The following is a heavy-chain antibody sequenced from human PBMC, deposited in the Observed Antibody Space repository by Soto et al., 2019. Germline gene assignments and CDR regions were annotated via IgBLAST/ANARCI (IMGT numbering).Heavy chain of an antibody. D-gene: IGHD5-12*01. Sequence: QVQLVQSGAEVKKPGSSVKVSCKASGGTFSSYAISWVRQAPGQGLEWMGGIIPIFGTANYAQKFQGRVTITADESTSTAYMELSSLRSEDTAVYYCARVQMGSGYDLPYCYYGMDVWGQGTTVTVSS. J-gene: IGHJ6*02. CDR3: ARVQMGSGYDLPYCYYGMDV. CDR2: IIPIFGTA. CDR1: GGTFSSYA. V-gene: IGHV1-69*01.